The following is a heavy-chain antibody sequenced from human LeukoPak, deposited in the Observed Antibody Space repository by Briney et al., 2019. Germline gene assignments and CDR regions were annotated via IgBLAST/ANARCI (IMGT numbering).Heavy chain of an antibody. CDR2: IYTSGST. V-gene: IGHV4-61*02. CDR1: GGSISSGSYY. J-gene: IGHJ6*03. Sequence: SQTLSLTCTVSGGSISSGSYYWSWIRQPAGKGLEWIGRIYTSGSTNYNPSLKSRVTISVDTSKNQFSLKLSSVTAADTAVYYCASGGIYYYYYMDVWGKGTTVTLS. D-gene: IGHD3-16*01. CDR3: ASGGIYYYYYMDV.